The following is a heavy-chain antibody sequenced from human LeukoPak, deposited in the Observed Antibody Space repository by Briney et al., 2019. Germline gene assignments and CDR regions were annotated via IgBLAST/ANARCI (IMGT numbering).Heavy chain of an antibody. D-gene: IGHD3-9*01. CDR2: IFYSGNT. J-gene: IGHJ4*02. CDR1: GDYITTTNYY. Sequence: KPSETLSLTCNVSGDYITTTNYYWAWIRQPPGKGLEWIASIFYSGNTYYNPSLKSRVIISMDTSRKQISLKLSSVTATDTAFYSCARRSRLYKHETTGYHDSWGQGTLVTVSS. V-gene: IGHV4-39*01. CDR3: ARRSRLYKHETTGYHDS.